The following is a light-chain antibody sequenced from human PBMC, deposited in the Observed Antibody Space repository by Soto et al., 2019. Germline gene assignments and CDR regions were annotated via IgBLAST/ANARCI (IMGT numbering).Light chain of an antibody. CDR3: QQRSSWPIT. V-gene: IGKV3D-20*02. J-gene: IGKJ5*01. CDR2: GAS. Sequence: EVVMTHSPATLPVSPGGRVTPFCRASQSVSSSNLAWYQQKPGQAPRLLIYGASSRATGIPARFSGSGSGADFTLTISTLEPEDFAVYYCQQRSSWPITFGQGTRLEIK. CDR1: QSVSSSN.